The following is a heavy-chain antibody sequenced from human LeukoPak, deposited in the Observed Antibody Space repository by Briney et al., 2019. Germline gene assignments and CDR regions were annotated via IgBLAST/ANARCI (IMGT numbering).Heavy chain of an antibody. J-gene: IGHJ3*02. CDR2: IYHSGST. Sequence: PSGTLSLTCAVSGGSISSNNWWSWVRQPPGKGLEWIGEIYHSGSTNYNPSLKSRVTISVDKSKNQFSLKLSSVTAADTAVYYCARPYSSSWSGAFDIWGQGTMVTVSS. D-gene: IGHD6-13*01. CDR1: GGSISSNNW. V-gene: IGHV4-4*02. CDR3: ARPYSSSWSGAFDI.